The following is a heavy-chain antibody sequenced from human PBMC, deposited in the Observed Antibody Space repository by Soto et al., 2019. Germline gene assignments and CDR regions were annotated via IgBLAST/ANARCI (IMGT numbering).Heavy chain of an antibody. CDR3: ARADYPNYYYYGLDV. V-gene: IGHV3-48*02. Sequence: PWGSLRPSCAASGFTFSSYSMNWFRQSPAKGLEWVSYISSSSSTIYYADSVKGRFTISRDNARNSLSLQMNSLRDEDTALYYCARADYPNYYYYGLDVWGQGTTVTVSS. CDR1: GFTFSSYS. CDR2: ISSSSSTI. J-gene: IGHJ6*02. D-gene: IGHD4-17*01.